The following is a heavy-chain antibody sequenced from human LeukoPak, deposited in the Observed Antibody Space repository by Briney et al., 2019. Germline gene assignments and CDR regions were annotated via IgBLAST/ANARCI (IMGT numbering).Heavy chain of an antibody. V-gene: IGHV4-34*01. J-gene: IGHJ4*02. CDR1: GGSFSGYY. CDR3: ARRGQGLSGGWLGYRFDY. Sequence: SETLSLTCAVYGGSFSGYYWSWIRQPPGKGLEWIGEINHSGSTNYNPSLKSRVTISVDTSKNQFSLKLSSVTAADTAVYYCARRGQGLSGGWLGYRFDYWGQGTLVTVSS. CDR2: INHSGST. D-gene: IGHD6-19*01.